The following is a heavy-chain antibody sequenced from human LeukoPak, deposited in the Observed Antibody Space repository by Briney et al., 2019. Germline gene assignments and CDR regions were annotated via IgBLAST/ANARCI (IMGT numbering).Heavy chain of an antibody. Sequence: SETPSLTCTVSGGSISSGSYYWSWIRQPAGKGLEWIGRIYTSGSTNYNPSLKSRVTISVDTSKNQFSLKLSSVTAADTAVYYCARRWFPKIYYYYYYMDVWGKGTTVTISS. CDR2: IYTSGST. D-gene: IGHD3-10*01. V-gene: IGHV4-61*02. CDR3: ARRWFPKIYYYYYYMDV. J-gene: IGHJ6*03. CDR1: GGSISSGSYY.